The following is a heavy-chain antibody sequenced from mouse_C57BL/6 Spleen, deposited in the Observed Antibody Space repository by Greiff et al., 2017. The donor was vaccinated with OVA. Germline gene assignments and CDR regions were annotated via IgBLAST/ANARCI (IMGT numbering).Heavy chain of an antibody. CDR1: GYTFTSYW. CDR2: IDPSDSYT. Sequence: QVQLQQPGAELVKPGASVKLSCKASGYTFTSYWMQWVKQRPGQGLEWIGEIDPSDSYTNYNQTFKGKATLTVEPSSSTAYMQLSSLTSEDSAVDYCARKTGQGYYFDYWGQGTTLTVSS. CDR3: ARKTGQGYYFDY. J-gene: IGHJ2*01. V-gene: IGHV1-50*01. D-gene: IGHD3-3*01.